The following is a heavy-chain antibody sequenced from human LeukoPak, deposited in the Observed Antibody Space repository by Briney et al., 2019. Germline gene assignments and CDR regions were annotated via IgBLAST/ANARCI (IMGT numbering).Heavy chain of an antibody. Sequence: GASVKVSCKASGXXFTSYGISWVRQTPXXGXXGMGWISAYNGNTNYTQKLQGRVTMTTDTSTSTAYMELRSLRSEDAAVYYCARAPSRQGPLFYGMDVWGQGTTVTVSS. J-gene: IGHJ6*02. D-gene: IGHD2-15*01. V-gene: IGHV1-18*01. CDR3: ARAPSRQGPLFYGMDV. CDR2: ISAYNGNT. CDR1: GXXFTSYG.